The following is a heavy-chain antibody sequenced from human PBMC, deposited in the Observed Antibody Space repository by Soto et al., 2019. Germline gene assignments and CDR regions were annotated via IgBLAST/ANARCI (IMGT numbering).Heavy chain of an antibody. Sequence: GGSLRLSCAASGFTFSSYSMNWVRQAPGKGLEWVSSISSSSSYIYYADSVKGRFTISRDNAKNSLYLQMNSLRAEDTAVYYCARNIRTTRIRAFDIWGQGQWSPSPQ. J-gene: IGHJ3*02. CDR3: ARNIRTTRIRAFDI. CDR1: GFTFSSYS. CDR2: ISSSSSYI. V-gene: IGHV3-21*01. D-gene: IGHD1-1*01.